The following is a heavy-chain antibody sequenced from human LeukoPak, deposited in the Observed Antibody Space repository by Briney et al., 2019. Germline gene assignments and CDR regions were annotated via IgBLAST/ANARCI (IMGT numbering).Heavy chain of an antibody. CDR3: ARIAVLRLLPPRYYFDY. V-gene: IGHV1-18*01. Sequence: ASVKVSCKASGYTFTSYGISWVRQAPGQGLEWMGWISAYNGNTNYAQKLQGRVTMTTDTSTSTAYMELRSLRSDDTAVYYCARIAVLRLLPPRYYFDYWGQGTLATVSS. D-gene: IGHD3-22*01. CDR2: ISAYNGNT. J-gene: IGHJ4*02. CDR1: GYTFTSYG.